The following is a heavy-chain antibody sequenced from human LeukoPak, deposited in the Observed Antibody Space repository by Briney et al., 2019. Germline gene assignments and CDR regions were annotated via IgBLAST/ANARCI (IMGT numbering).Heavy chain of an antibody. CDR2: TSGGGEDT. J-gene: IGHJ2*01. CDR3: AKPRAMTTGVGRYFDL. D-gene: IGHD1-1*01. CDR1: GFTFTSYA. V-gene: IGHV3-23*01. Sequence: GGSLRLSCAASGFTFTSYAMSRIRQAPGKGLEWVSATSGGGEDTYYPDSVKGRFTISRDNSKNTLYLQMNSLRAEDTATYYCAKPRAMTTGVGRYFDLWGRGTLVTVSS.